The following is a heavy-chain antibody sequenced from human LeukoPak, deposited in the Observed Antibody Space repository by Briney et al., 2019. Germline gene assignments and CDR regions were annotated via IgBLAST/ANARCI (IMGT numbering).Heavy chain of an antibody. CDR1: GFTFSSDA. V-gene: IGHV3-23*01. D-gene: IGHD3-22*01. J-gene: IGHJ4*02. CDR3: AKDPTMIVVVIPDY. Sequence: GGSLRLSCAASGFTFSSDAMSCGRQTPGERQEWVSAISGTGGSTYYADSVKGRFTISIDNSKNTLYLQMNSLRAEDAAVYYCAKDPTMIVVVIPDYWGQGTLVTVSS. CDR2: ISGTGGST.